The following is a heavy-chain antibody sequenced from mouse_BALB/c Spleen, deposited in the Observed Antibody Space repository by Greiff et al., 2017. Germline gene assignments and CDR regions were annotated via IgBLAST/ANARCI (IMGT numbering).Heavy chain of an antibody. V-gene: IGHV1-80*01. Sequence: QVQLQQSGAELVRPGSSVKISCKASGYAFSSYWMNWVKQRPGQGLEWIGQIYPGDGDTNYNGKFKGKATLTADKSSSTAYMQLSSLTSEDSAVYFCARHRPYAMDYWGQGTSVTVSS. D-gene: IGHD2-14*01. CDR2: IYPGDGDT. CDR1: GYAFSSYW. CDR3: ARHRPYAMDY. J-gene: IGHJ4*01.